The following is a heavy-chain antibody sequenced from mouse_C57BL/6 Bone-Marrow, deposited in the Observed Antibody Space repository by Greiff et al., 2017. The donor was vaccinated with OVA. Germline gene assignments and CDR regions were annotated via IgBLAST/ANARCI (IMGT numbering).Heavy chain of an antibody. V-gene: IGHV3-6*01. Sequence: EVQLQESGPGLVKPSQSLSLTCSVTGYSITSGYYWNWIRQFPGNKLEWMGYISYDGSNNYNPSLKNRISITRDTSKNQFFLKLNSVTTEDTATYYCARVGTTVVAHWYFDVWGTGTTVTVSS. CDR1: GYSITSGYY. J-gene: IGHJ1*03. CDR2: ISYDGSN. D-gene: IGHD1-1*01. CDR3: ARVGTTVVAHWYFDV.